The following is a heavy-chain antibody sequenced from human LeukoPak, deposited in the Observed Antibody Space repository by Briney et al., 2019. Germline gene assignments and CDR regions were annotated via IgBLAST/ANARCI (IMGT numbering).Heavy chain of an antibody. V-gene: IGHV3-23*01. D-gene: IGHD2-2*01. Sequence: GSLRLSCAASGFTFSSYTMSWVRQAPGKGLEWVSAISGGGISTYYADSVKGRFTISRDNSKNTLYLQMNSLRVEDTAVYYCARDWYQLLYNWFDPWGQGTLVTVSS. CDR3: ARDWYQLLYNWFDP. J-gene: IGHJ5*02. CDR2: ISGGGIST. CDR1: GFTFSSYT.